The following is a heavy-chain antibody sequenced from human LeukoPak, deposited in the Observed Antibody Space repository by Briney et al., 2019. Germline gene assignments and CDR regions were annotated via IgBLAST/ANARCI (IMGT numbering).Heavy chain of an antibody. D-gene: IGHD3-10*01. CDR1: GGSISSGGYY. CDR3: ARELLWFGTGDYYYGMDV. J-gene: IGHJ6*02. Sequence: SPTLSLTCTVSGGSISSGGYYWSWIRQHPGKCLEWIGYIYYSGSTYYNPSLKSRVTISVDTSKNQFSLKLSSVTAADTAVYYCARELLWFGTGDYYYGMDVWGQGTTVTVSS. CDR2: IYYSGST. V-gene: IGHV4-31*03.